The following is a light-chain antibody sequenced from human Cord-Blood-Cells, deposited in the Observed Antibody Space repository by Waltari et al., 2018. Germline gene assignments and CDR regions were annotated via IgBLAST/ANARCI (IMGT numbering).Light chain of an antibody. V-gene: IGKV3-15*01. CDR2: GAS. CDR1: QSVSNN. Sequence: EIVMTQSPATLSVSPGERATLSCRASQSVSNNLAWYQKKPGQAPRLLIYGASTRATGIPARFSGSGSGTEFTLTISSLQSEEFAVYYCQQYNNWPRTFGQGTKVEIK. CDR3: QQYNNWPRT. J-gene: IGKJ1*01.